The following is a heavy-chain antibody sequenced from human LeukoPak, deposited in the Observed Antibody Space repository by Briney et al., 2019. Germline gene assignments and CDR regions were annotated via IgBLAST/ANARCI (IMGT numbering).Heavy chain of an antibody. CDR3: VRWGSGKVMDV. V-gene: IGHV3-33*01. D-gene: IGHD7-27*01. Sequence: PGGSLRLSCAASGFTFSSHGMHWVRQAPGKGLEWVAVIWYDASNKYYADSVKGRFTISRDNSKNMLYVEMNSLRAEDTAVYYCVRWGSGKVMDVWGKGTTLTVSP. CDR1: GFTFSSHG. CDR2: IWYDASNK. J-gene: IGHJ6*04.